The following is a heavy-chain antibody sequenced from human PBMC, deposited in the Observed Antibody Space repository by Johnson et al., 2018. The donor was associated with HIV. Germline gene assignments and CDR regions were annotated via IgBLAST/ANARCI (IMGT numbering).Heavy chain of an antibody. Sequence: QVQLVEFGGGVVQPGRSLRLSCVTSGFTFSSYGMHWVRQAPVKGLEWVSGSNWNDGSKGYADSVKGRFTISRDNSKNTLYLQMNSLRAEDTAVYHCAREGAWEVRPGAFDIWGQGTTVTVSS. V-gene: IGHV3-33*01. D-gene: IGHD1-26*01. CDR2: WNDGSK. CDR1: GFTFSSYG. J-gene: IGHJ3*02. CDR3: AREGAWEVRPGAFDI.